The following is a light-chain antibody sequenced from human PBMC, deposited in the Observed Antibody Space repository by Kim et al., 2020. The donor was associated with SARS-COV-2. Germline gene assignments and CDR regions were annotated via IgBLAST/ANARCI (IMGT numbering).Light chain of an antibody. J-gene: IGKJ2*01. CDR1: LRVRDNY. CDR2: GAS. CDR3: QRYGGSPPYT. V-gene: IGKV3-20*01. Sequence: YPGDRATVSCRASLRVRDNYIAWYQHKPGRSPRLLIYGASRRASGVPDRFSGGGSGTDYTLTIDRLEPEDFAVYYCQRYGGSPPYTFGQGTKLEI.